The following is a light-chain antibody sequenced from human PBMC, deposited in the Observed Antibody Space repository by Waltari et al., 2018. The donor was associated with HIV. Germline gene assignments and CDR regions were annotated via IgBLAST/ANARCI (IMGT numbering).Light chain of an antibody. V-gene: IGLV3-21*04. CDR1: DPGRQS. J-gene: IGLJ2*01. CDR2: DDS. Sequence: SYVLTQPPSVSVAPGEPATISRGGNDPGRQSVHWYQPSPGQAPLLVIYDDSDRPSGIPERFSASKFGNTATLTISRVEAGDEADYYCQVWDSSSDQGVFGGGTKLTVL. CDR3: QVWDSSSDQGV.